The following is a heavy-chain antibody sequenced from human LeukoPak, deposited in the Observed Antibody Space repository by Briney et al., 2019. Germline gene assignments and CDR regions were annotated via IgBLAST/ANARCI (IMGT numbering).Heavy chain of an antibody. CDR1: GGTFSSYA. J-gene: IGHJ4*02. D-gene: IGHD6-19*01. CDR2: IIPIFGTA. Sequence: AASVKVSCKASGGTFSSYATSWVRQAPGQGLEWMGGIIPIFGTANYAQKFQGRVTITADKSTSTAYMELSSLRSEDTAVYYCARVTVAGTLDYWGQGTLVTVSS. CDR3: ARVTVAGTLDY. V-gene: IGHV1-69*06.